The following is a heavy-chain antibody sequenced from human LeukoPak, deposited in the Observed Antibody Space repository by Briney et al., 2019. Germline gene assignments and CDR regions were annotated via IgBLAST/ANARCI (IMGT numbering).Heavy chain of an antibody. CDR2: ISAYNGNI. CDR3: ARDWYCSSTSCYFLDY. J-gene: IGHJ4*02. D-gene: IGHD2-2*01. V-gene: IGHV1-18*04. CDR1: GYTFTSYG. Sequence: GASVKVSCKASGYTFTSYGISWVRQAPGQGLEWMGWISAYNGNINYAQKLQGRVTMTTDTSTSTAYMELRSLRSDDTAVYYCARDWYCSSTSCYFLDYWGQGTLVTVSS.